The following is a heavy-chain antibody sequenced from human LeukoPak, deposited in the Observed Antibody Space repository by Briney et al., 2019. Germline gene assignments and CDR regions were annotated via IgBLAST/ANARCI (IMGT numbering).Heavy chain of an antibody. CDR3: ARGQGGIYVDTAMVTGYSDP. CDR1: GGSISSYY. J-gene: IGHJ5*02. V-gene: IGHV4-59*01. CDR2: IYYSGST. D-gene: IGHD5-18*01. Sequence: SETLSLTCTVSGGSISSYYWSWIRQPPGKGLEWIGYIYYSGSTNYNPSLKSRVTISVDTSKNQFSLKLSSVTAADTAVYYCARGQGGIYVDTAMVTGYSDPWGQGTLVTVSS.